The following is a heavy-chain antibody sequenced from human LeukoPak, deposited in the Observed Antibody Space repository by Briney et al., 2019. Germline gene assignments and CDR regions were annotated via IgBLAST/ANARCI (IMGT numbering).Heavy chain of an antibody. CDR3: TTELYVVVVAATKKADY. J-gene: IGHJ4*02. CDR2: IKSKTDGGTT. CDR1: GFTFSDYY. V-gene: IGHV3-15*01. D-gene: IGHD2-15*01. Sequence: GGSLRLSCAASGFTFSDYYMSWIRQAPGKGLEWVGRIKSKTDGGTTDYAAPVKGRFTISRDDSKNTLYLQMNSLKTEDTAVYYCTTELYVVVVAATKKADYWGQGTLVTVSS.